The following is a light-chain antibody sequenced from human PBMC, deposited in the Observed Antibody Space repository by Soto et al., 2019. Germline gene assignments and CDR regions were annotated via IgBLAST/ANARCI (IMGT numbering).Light chain of an antibody. Sequence: EIVLTQSPGTLSLSPGERATLSCRASQSVISDYLAWYQQRHGQAXRLXIYGASSRATGIPDRFTGSGSGTDLTLTISRLEPEDFAVYYCQQYGNSRQTFGQGTKVDIK. CDR1: QSVISDY. V-gene: IGKV3-20*01. CDR3: QQYGNSRQT. J-gene: IGKJ1*01. CDR2: GAS.